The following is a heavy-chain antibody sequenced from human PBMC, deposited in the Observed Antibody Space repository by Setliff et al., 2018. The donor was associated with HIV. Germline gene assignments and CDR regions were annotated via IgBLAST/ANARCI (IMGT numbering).Heavy chain of an antibody. J-gene: IGHJ6*02. CDR2: IYYSGTT. CDR3: AEGRSGDDSRLYYYHHWMDV. Sequence: SETLSLTCTVSGASIDSGNHYWTWIRQPPGKGLEWIGYIYYSGTTYYNPSLKSRVTISVDTSKNDFSLNTGSGTAAATAVYYCAEGRSGDDSRLYYYHHWMDVWGQGTTVTVSS. CDR1: GASIDSGNHY. V-gene: IGHV4-30-4*01. D-gene: IGHD5-12*01.